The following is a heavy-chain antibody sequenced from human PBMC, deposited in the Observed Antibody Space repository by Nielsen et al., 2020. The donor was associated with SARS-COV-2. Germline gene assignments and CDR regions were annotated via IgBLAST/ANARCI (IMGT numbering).Heavy chain of an antibody. CDR3: ARPGYSGYSFDY. Sequence: GGSLRLSCAASGFTFSSYSMNWVRQAPGKGLEWVSSISSSSSYIYYADSVKGRFTISRDNAKNSLYLQMNSLRPEDTALYYCARPGYSGYSFDYWGQGTLVFVSS. CDR1: GFTFSSYS. V-gene: IGHV3-21*04. CDR2: ISSSSSYI. D-gene: IGHD5-12*01. J-gene: IGHJ4*02.